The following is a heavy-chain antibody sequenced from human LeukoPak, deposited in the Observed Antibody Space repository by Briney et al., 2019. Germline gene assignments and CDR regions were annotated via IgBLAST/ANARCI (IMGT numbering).Heavy chain of an antibody. J-gene: IGHJ4*02. CDR3: AKAYTSYFDS. Sequence: PGGSLRLSCAASGFTFSSYAMSWVREAPGKGLEWVSGISSSGGSTYYLDSVKGRFTISRDNSKNTLHLQMNSLRAEDTAVYYCAKAYTSYFDSWGQGTLVTVSS. CDR1: GFTFSSYA. V-gene: IGHV3-23*01. CDR2: ISSSGGST. D-gene: IGHD1-1*01.